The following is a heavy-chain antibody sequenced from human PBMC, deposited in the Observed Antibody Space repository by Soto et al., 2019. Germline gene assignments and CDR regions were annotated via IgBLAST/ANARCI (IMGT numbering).Heavy chain of an antibody. CDR2: ISAHNGDT. CDR3: ARSSGTYPPSRYYYGLDV. Sequence: QVQLVQSGPEVKKPEASVKVSCKASGYTFTSYGFSWVRQAPGQGLEWMGWISAHNGDTIYAQKFQDRITMTTDTSTNTAYLELRSLKSGDTAVFYCARSSGTYPPSRYYYGLDVWGQGTTVTVSS. CDR1: GYTFTSYG. V-gene: IGHV1-18*01. D-gene: IGHD1-26*01. J-gene: IGHJ6*02.